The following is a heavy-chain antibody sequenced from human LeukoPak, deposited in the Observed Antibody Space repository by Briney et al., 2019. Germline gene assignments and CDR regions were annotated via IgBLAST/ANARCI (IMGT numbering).Heavy chain of an antibody. Sequence: PGGSLRLSCAASGFTFSSYAMHWVRQAPGKGLEWVAVISYDGSNKYYADSVKGRFTISRDNSKNTLYLQMNSLRAEDTAVYYCARGSRSGPRARPSTLDVWGQGTTVTVSS. CDR3: ARGSRSGPRARPSTLDV. J-gene: IGHJ6*02. CDR1: GFTFSSYA. D-gene: IGHD1-26*01. V-gene: IGHV3-30-3*01. CDR2: ISYDGSNK.